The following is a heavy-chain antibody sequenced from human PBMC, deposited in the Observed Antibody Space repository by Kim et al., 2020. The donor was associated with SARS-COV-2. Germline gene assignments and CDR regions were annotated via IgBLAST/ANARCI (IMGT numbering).Heavy chain of an antibody. D-gene: IGHD4-17*01. CDR3: ARSYGDQAFDV. V-gene: IGHV5-51*01. J-gene: IGHJ3*01. Sequence: TRYNQSFEGQVTISDDKSIRTVFLHWGSLKASDTAMYYCARSYGDQAFDVWGQGTMITVSS. CDR2: T.